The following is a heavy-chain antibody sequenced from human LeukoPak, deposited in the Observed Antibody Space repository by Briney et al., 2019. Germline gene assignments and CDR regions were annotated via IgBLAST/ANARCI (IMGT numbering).Heavy chain of an antibody. CDR1: GFTFDDYA. V-gene: IGHV3-9*01. Sequence: GRSLRLSCAASGFTFDDYAMHWVRQAPGKGLEWVSGISWNSGSIGYADSVKGRFTISRDNAKNSLYLQMNSLRAEDTALYYCAKDVPVAHWGQGILVTVSS. CDR2: ISWNSGSI. J-gene: IGHJ4*02. D-gene: IGHD4-23*01. CDR3: AKDVPVAH.